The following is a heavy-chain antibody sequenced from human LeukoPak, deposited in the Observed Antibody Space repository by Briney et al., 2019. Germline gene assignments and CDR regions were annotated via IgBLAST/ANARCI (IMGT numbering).Heavy chain of an antibody. CDR2: INPNSGGT. CDR1: GYTFTSYD. V-gene: IGHV1-2*06. D-gene: IGHD4-11*01. CDR3: ARITTRTGKWLGDY. J-gene: IGHJ4*02. Sequence: ASVKVSCKASGYTFTSYDINWVRQATGQGLEWMGRINPNSGGTNYAQKFQGRVTMTRDTSISTAYMELSRLRSDDTAVYYCARITTRTGKWLGDYWGQGTLVTVSS.